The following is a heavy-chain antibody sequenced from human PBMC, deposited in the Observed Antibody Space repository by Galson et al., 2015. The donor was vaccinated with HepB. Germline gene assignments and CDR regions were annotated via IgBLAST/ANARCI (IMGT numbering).Heavy chain of an antibody. CDR2: IYHSGST. Sequence: SETLSLTCAVSGGSISSSNWWSWVRQPPGKGLEWIGEIYHSGSTNYNPSLKSRVTISVDKSKNQFSLKLSSVTAADTAVYYCARDEGNYDFWSGPTYWGQGTLVTVSS. D-gene: IGHD3-3*01. CDR1: GGSISSSNW. J-gene: IGHJ4*02. V-gene: IGHV4-4*02. CDR3: ARDEGNYDFWSGPTY.